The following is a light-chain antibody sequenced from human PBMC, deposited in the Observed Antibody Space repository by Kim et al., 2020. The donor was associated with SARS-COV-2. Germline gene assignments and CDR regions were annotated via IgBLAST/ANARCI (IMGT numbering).Light chain of an antibody. CDR1: SSDIV. V-gene: IGLV2-23*02. Sequence: QSALTQPASVSGSPGQSITISCTGASSDIVSWYQHHPGEAPKLIIFAVNKRPSQISNRFSGSKSGNTASLTIAGLQAEDEANYYCCSYEGTVVFGGGTKLTV. CDR3: CSYEGTVV. J-gene: IGLJ2*01. CDR2: AVN.